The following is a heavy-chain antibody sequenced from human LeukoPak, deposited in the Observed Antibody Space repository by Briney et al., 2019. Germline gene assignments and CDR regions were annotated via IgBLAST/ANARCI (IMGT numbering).Heavy chain of an antibody. V-gene: IGHV1-18*01. CDR2: ISAYNGNT. Sequence: GASVKVSCKASGYTFTSYGISWVRQAPGQGLEWMGWISAYNGNTNYAQKLQGRVTMTTDTSTSTAYMELSSLRSEDTAVYYCARDAYYYGSGSYYNGNNWFDPWGQGTLVTVSS. D-gene: IGHD3-10*01. CDR1: GYTFTSYG. CDR3: ARDAYYYGSGSYYNGNNWFDP. J-gene: IGHJ5*02.